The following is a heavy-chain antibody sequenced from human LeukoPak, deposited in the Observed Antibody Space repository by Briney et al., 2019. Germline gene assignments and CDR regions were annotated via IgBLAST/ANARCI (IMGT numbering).Heavy chain of an antibody. CDR3: ARDPAGYSSGWYAY. CDR2: ISSSSSYI. V-gene: IGHV3-21*01. CDR1: GFTFSSYS. D-gene: IGHD6-19*01. Sequence: GGSLRLSCAASGFTFSSYSMNWVRQAPGKGLEWVSSISSSSSYIYYADSVKGRFTISRDNAENSLYLQMNSLRAEDTAVYYCARDPAGYSSGWYAYWGQGTLVTVSS. J-gene: IGHJ4*02.